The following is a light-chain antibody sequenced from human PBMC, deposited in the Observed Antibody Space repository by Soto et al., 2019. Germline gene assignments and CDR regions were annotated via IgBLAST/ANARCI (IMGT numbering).Light chain of an antibody. V-gene: IGLV2-14*01. J-gene: IGLJ1*01. CDR3: NSLSAAGTSYV. Sequence: QSALTQPASVSGSPGQSIAISCTGTSGDVGSHNHVSWYQQYPGRAPKLIIYEVNNRPSGVSDRFSVSKSGSTASLTISGLQAEDEADYYCNSLSAAGTSYVFGTGTKVTVL. CDR2: EVN. CDR1: SGDVGSHNH.